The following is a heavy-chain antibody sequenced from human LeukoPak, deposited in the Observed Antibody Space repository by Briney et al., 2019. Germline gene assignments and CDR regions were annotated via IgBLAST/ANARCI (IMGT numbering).Heavy chain of an antibody. Sequence: SETLSLTCTVSGDSFSSGYWSWIRQPPGKGLEWIGYTSYSDSTRYSPSLKSRVTMSIDTSMNQFSLKVTSVTPADTAVYYCARGSSRFDCWGQGTLVTVSS. CDR3: ARGSSRFDC. CDR1: GDSFSSGY. V-gene: IGHV4-59*01. J-gene: IGHJ4*02. CDR2: TSYSDST. D-gene: IGHD6-13*01.